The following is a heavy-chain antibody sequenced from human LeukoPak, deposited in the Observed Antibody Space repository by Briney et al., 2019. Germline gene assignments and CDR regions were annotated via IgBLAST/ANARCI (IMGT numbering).Heavy chain of an antibody. J-gene: IGHJ5*02. CDR1: DGSTSSGSYY. D-gene: IGHD4-17*01. CDR3: ARGGTTVTPGLLWFDP. V-gene: IGHV4-39*07. CDR2: ISYSGST. Sequence: SETLSLTCTVSDGSTSSGSYYWGWIRQPPGKGLEWIGSISYSGSTYYNPSLKSRVTISIDTSKNQFSLKLSSVTAADTAVYYCARGGTTVTPGLLWFDPWGQGTLVTVSS.